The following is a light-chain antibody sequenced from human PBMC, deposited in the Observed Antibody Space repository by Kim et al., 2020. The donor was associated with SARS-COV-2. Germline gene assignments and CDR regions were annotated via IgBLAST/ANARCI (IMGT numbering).Light chain of an antibody. CDR3: QQRGSWPPAVT. Sequence: PGEGDTLSCRASHNVGINLAWYQQTPGQSPRLLIYDAAMRAAGIPDRFSGSGSGTDFTLTIGSLAPEDFAIYYCQQRGSWPPAVTFGGGTKVDIK. CDR1: HNVGIN. V-gene: IGKV3-11*01. J-gene: IGKJ4*01. CDR2: DAA.